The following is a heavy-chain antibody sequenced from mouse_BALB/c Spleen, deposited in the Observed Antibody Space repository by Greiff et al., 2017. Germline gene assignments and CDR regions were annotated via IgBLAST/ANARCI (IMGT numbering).Heavy chain of an antibody. D-gene: IGHD2-10*02. V-gene: IGHV1-9*01. Sequence: QVQLQQSGAELMKPGASVKISCKATGYTFSSYWIEWVKQRPGHGLEWIGEILPGSGSTNYNEKFKGKATFTADTSSNTAYMQLSSLTSEDSAVYYCARGGLEYGNFAYWGQGTLVTVSA. CDR3: ARGGLEYGNFAY. J-gene: IGHJ3*01. CDR2: ILPGSGST. CDR1: GYTFSSYW.